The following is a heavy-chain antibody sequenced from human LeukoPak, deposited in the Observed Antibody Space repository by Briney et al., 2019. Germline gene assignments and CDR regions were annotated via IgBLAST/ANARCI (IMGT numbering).Heavy chain of an antibody. CDR2: IYYSGST. D-gene: IGHD1-7*01. CDR3: ARDLELRSYFDY. V-gene: IGHV4-59*12. Sequence: SETLSLTCTVSGGSISSYYWSWIRQPPGRGLEWIGYIYYSGSTNYNPSLKSRVTISVDTSKNQFSLKLSSVTAADTAVYYCARDLELRSYFDYWGQGTLVTVSS. J-gene: IGHJ4*02. CDR1: GGSISSYY.